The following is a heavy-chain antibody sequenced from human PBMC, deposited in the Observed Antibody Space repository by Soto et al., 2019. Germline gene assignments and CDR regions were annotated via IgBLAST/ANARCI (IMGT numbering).Heavy chain of an antibody. CDR3: ARDRRITIFGVVIQSHFYYYYGMDV. J-gene: IGHJ6*02. V-gene: IGHV1-3*01. CDR2: INAGNGNT. D-gene: IGHD3-3*01. CDR1: GYTFTSYA. Sequence: ASAKVSCKASGYTFTSYAMHWVRQAPGQRLEWMGWINAGNGNTKYSQKFQGRVTITRDTSASTAYMELSSLRSADTAVYYCARDRRITIFGVVIQSHFYYYYGMDVWGQGTTVTVSS.